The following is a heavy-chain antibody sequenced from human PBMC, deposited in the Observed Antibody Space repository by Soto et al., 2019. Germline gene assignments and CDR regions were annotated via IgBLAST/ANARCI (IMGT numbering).Heavy chain of an antibody. J-gene: IGHJ5*02. V-gene: IGHV1-18*04. D-gene: IGHD2-2*01. CDR3: ARVEGYCSSTSCYDPTDWFDP. CDR1: GYTFTSYG. CDR2: ISAYNGNT. Sequence: GASVKVSCKASGYTFTSYGISWVRQAPRQGLEWMGWISAYNGNTNYAQTLQGRVTMTTDTSTSTAYMELRSLRSDDTAVYYCARVEGYCSSTSCYDPTDWFDPWGQGTLVTVSS.